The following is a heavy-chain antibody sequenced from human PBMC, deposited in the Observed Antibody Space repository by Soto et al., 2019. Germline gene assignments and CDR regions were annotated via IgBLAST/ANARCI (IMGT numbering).Heavy chain of an antibody. V-gene: IGHV3-30-3*01. CDR3: ARLWSLSLTYYYDSSGYPPDY. Sequence: GGSLRLSCAASGFTFSSYAMHWVRQAPGKGLEWVAVISYDGSNKYYADSVKGRFTISRDNSKNTLYLQMNSLRAEDTAVYYCARLWSLSLTYYYDSSGYPPDYWGQGTLVTVSS. CDR1: GFTFSSYA. J-gene: IGHJ4*02. D-gene: IGHD3-22*01. CDR2: ISYDGSNK.